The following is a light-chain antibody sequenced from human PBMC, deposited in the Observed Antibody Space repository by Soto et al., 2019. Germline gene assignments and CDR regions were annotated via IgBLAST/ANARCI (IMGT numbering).Light chain of an antibody. CDR1: QSVSIK. CDR2: DTS. Sequence: EIVMTQSPATLSVSPGERATLSCRASQSVSIKLAWYQQKPGQAPRLLIYDTSTRATGIPARFSGSGSGTEFTLTISSLQSEDFAVYYGQQYNNWPAINFGQGTLLESK. CDR3: QQYNNWPAIN. V-gene: IGKV3-15*01. J-gene: IGKJ5*01.